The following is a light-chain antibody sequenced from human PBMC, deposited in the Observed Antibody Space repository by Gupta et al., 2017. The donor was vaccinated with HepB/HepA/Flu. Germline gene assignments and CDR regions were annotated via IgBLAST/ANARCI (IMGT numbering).Light chain of an antibody. CDR2: GAS. V-gene: IGKV3-15*01. CDR1: QSVSNK. Sequence: EIVMTQSPSTLSVSAGERATLSCRASQSVSNKLAWYQHKPGQAPKLLIYGASSMASGIPARFSGSGSGTDFTLTISSLQSEDFAAYYCQHYNSYPLTFGRGTKVEIK. J-gene: IGKJ4*01. CDR3: QHYNSYPLT.